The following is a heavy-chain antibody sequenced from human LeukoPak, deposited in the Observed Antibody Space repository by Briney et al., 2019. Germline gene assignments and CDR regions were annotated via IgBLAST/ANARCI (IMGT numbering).Heavy chain of an antibody. CDR3: ARDLETDLSDAFDV. J-gene: IGHJ3*01. V-gene: IGHV3-66*01. D-gene: IGHD2/OR15-2a*01. CDR1: GLSVSSDY. Sequence: GGSLRLSCAASGLSVSSDYMSWVRQAPGKGLEWVSVLYSGGITYYADSVKGRFTISRDNSKNTLYLQMDTLRVEDTAVYFCARDLETDLSDAFDVWGQGTTVIVSS. CDR2: LYSGGIT.